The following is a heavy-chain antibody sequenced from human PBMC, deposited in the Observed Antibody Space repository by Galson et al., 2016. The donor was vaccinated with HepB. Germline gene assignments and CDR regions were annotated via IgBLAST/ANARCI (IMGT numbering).Heavy chain of an antibody. CDR2: IGSTRSTI. D-gene: IGHD3-16*01. CDR3: VGGGGDSLGAYFDY. CDR1: GFPFSDYY. J-gene: IGHJ4*02. V-gene: IGHV3-11*01. Sequence: SLRLSCAASGFPFSDYYLSWIRPAPGKGLEWVSYIGSTRSTIYYADSLKGRFTISRDNAKNSLYLQMNSLGVEDTAVLYCVGGGGDSLGAYFDYWGQGTLVTVSS.